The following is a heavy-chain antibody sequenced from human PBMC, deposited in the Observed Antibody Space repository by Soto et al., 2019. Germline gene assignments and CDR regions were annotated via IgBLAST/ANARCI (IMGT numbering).Heavy chain of an antibody. J-gene: IGHJ4*02. V-gene: IGHV1-69*12. CDR3: VRVVAIPGYPDN. CDR1: GGTFSSYA. Sequence: QVQLVQSGAEVRQPASSVKVSCKTSGGTFSSYAISWVRQAPGQGLEWMGGIVPIVDTSTYAQKFQGRVTITADESTSTAYMERSRLRSDDTAIYYCVRVVAIPGYPDNWGQGTLVTVSS. D-gene: IGHD5-12*01. CDR2: IVPIVDTS.